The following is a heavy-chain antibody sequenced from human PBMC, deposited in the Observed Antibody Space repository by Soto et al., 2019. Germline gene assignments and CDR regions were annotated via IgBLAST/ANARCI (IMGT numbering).Heavy chain of an antibody. CDR1: GGSISSGDYY. V-gene: IGHV4-30-4*01. D-gene: IGHD6-6*01. J-gene: IGHJ4*02. CDR2: IYYSGST. CDR3: ARNIRIAARALVEY. Sequence: PSETLSLTCTVSGGSISSGDYYWSWIRQPPGKGLEWIGYIYYSGSTYYNPSLKSRVTISVDTSKNQFSLKLSSVTAADTAVYYCARNIRIAARALVEYWGQGTLVTVSS.